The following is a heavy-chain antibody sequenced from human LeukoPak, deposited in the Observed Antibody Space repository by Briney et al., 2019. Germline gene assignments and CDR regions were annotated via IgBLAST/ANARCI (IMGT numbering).Heavy chain of an antibody. Sequence: ASVKVSCKASGYTFLSHGFSCVRQAPGQGLERMGWTSANNRNTNYAQRLQGRVTMTTDTSTNTAYMELRTLRSDDTAVYYCARSQAVVSSSLYYYYMDVWGKGTTIIVSS. CDR3: ARSQAVVSSSLYYYYMDV. D-gene: IGHD2-2*01. V-gene: IGHV1-18*01. CDR2: TSANNRNT. CDR1: GYTFLSHG. J-gene: IGHJ6*03.